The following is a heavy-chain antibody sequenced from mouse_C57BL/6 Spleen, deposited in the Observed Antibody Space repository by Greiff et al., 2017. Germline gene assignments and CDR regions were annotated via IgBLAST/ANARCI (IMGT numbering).Heavy chain of an antibody. V-gene: IGHV1-15*01. CDR2: IDPETGGT. J-gene: IGHJ3*01. CDR3: TADWFAY. Sequence: VQLQQSGAELVRPGASVTLSCKASGYTFTDYEMHWVKQTPVHGLEWIGAIDPETGGTAYNQKFKGKAILTADKSSSTAYMEPRSQTSEDSAVYYCTADWFAYWGQGTLVTVSA. CDR1: GYTFTDYE.